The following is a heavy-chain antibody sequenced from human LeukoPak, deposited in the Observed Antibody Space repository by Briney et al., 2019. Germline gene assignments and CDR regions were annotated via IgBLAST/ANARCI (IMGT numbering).Heavy chain of an antibody. CDR3: AKDVLSDYDP. V-gene: IGHV3-23*01. D-gene: IGHD3-10*02. CDR1: GFTFSSYA. J-gene: IGHJ5*02. Sequence: GGPLRLSCAASGFTFSSYAMSWSPQAPGKGLEWVSAISGSGGSTYYADSVKGRFTISRDNSKNTLYLQMNSLRAEDTAVYYCAKDVLSDYDPWGQGTLVTVSS. CDR2: ISGSGGST.